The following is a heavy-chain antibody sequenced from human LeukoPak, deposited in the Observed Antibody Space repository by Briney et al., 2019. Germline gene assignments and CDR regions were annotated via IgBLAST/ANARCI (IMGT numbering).Heavy chain of an antibody. V-gene: IGHV4-59*08. Sequence: KPSETLSLTCTVSGGSISSYYWSWIRQPPGKGLEWIGYIYYSGSTNYNPSLKSRVTISVDTSKNQFSLKLSSVTAADTAVYYCARQLGGYYFDYWGQGTLVTVSS. J-gene: IGHJ4*02. CDR2: IYYSGST. CDR3: ARQLGGYYFDY. CDR1: GGSISSYY. D-gene: IGHD3-16*01.